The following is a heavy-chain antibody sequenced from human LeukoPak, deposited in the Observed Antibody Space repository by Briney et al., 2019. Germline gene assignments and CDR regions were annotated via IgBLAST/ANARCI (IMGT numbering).Heavy chain of an antibody. D-gene: IGHD6-13*01. CDR3: ARVSSSSWWALDY. CDR1: GFTFSSYW. J-gene: IGHJ4*02. Sequence: GGSLRLSCAASGFTFSSYWMHWVRQAPGKGLVWVSRINTDGSSTSYADSVKGRFTISRDNAKNTLYLQMNSLRAEDTAVCYCARVSSSSWWALDYWGQGTLVTVSS. CDR2: INTDGSST. V-gene: IGHV3-74*01.